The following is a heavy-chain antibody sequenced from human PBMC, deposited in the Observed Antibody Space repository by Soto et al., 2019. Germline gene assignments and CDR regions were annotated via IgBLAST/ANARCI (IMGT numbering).Heavy chain of an antibody. J-gene: IGHJ4*02. Sequence: PGGSLRLSCAASGFTVDDYAMHWVRQAPGKGLEWVSGISWNSGSIGYADSVKGRFTISRDNAKNSLYLQMNSLRAEDTALYYCAKDGDAGQLVFSDFDYWGQGTLVTVSS. V-gene: IGHV3-9*01. D-gene: IGHD6-6*01. CDR2: ISWNSGSI. CDR1: GFTVDDYA. CDR3: AKDGDAGQLVFSDFDY.